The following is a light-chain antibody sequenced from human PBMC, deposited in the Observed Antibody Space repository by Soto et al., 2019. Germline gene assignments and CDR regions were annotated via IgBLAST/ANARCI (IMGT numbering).Light chain of an antibody. J-gene: IGLJ1*01. CDR1: ESIIGANT. CDR2: NNV. V-gene: IGLV1-44*01. Sequence: QSFLTPPAPASGTPGQRVTIPCFGGESIIGANTVIWFRQVPGTAPKLLMSNNVPRTSGVPDRISGSKSGTSASLAISGLHSYDEADYYCAAWDDSLNAYVFGSGTKVTVL. CDR3: AAWDDSLNAYV.